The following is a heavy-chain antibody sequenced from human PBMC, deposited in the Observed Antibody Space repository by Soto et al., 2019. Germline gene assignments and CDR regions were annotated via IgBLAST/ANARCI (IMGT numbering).Heavy chain of an antibody. Sequence: GGSLSLSCATSGFTVSNYAMSWVRQAPGKGLEWVSGISGSGGSSYYADSVKGRFTISRDNSKNTLNLQMDSLRAEDTAVYYCAKKSTDSSGYSDYWGQGTVVPSPQ. CDR3: AKKSTDSSGYSDY. V-gene: IGHV3-23*01. J-gene: IGHJ4*02. D-gene: IGHD2-2*01. CDR1: GFTVSNYA. CDR2: ISGSGGSS.